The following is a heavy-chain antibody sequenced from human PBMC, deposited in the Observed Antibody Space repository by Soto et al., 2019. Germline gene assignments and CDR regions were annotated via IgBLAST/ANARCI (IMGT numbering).Heavy chain of an antibody. CDR2: MYPDDSDI. D-gene: IGHD3-22*01. J-gene: IGHJ3*02. V-gene: IGHV5-51*01. CDR1: GYSFSFYW. Sequence: GESLKISCKASGYSFSFYWIGWVRQMPGKGLEWMAIMYPDDSDIRYSPSFEAHVTISADKSTSTAFLQWSSLKASDTAMYYCATAYVYDFENSNYYRDTFDIWGQGTLVTVSS. CDR3: ATAYVYDFENSNYYRDTFDI.